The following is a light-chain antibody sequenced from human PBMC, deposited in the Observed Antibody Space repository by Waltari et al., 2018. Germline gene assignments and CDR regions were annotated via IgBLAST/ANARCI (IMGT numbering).Light chain of an antibody. CDR3: QQYGSSLYT. V-gene: IGKV3-20*01. CDR1: QSVLSSY. CDR2: AAS. Sequence: EIVLTQFPGTLSLSPGESATLSCRASQSVLSSYLAWYHQKPGQAPRLLIYAASSRAPGIPDRFSGSESGTDFTLTISRLEPEDFAVYFCQQYGSSLYTFGQGTKLEIK. J-gene: IGKJ2*01.